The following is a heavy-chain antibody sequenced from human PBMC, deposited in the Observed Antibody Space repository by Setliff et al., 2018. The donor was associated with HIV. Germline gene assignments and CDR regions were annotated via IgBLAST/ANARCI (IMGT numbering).Heavy chain of an antibody. J-gene: IGHJ6*04. CDR2: IYYSGTT. D-gene: IGHD2-21*01. Sequence: SETLSLTCTVSGGSIGSSSYYWGWIRQPPGKGLEWLGTIYYSGTTYYNPSLKSRVTISVDTSRDQFSLKLSSVTAADTAVYYCARLYSTVTPDIWGKGTTVTVSS. CDR3: ARLYSTVTPDI. V-gene: IGHV4-39*01. CDR1: GGSIGSSSYY.